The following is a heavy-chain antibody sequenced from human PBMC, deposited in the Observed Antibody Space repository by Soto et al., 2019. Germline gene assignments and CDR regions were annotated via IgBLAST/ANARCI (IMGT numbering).Heavy chain of an antibody. J-gene: IGHJ6*04. CDR1: GFTFSSYW. CDR3: ARFYYDSSGYVPSPYYYYYGMDV. D-gene: IGHD3-22*01. V-gene: IGHV3-7*04. CDR2: IKQDGSEK. Sequence: PGGSLRLSCAASGFTFSSYWMSWVRQAPGKGLEWVANIKQDGSEKYYVDAVKGRFTISRDNAKNSLYLQMNSLRAEDTAVYYCARFYYDSSGYVPSPYYYYYGMDVWGKGTTVTVSS.